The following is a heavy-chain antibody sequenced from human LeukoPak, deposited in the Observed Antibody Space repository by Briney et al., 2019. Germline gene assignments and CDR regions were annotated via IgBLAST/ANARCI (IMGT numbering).Heavy chain of an antibody. CDR3: ARVETTVSYWYFDL. CDR2: INPDSGGT. V-gene: IGHV1-2*02. Sequence: ASVKVSCKASGYTFTGYYMHWVRQAPGQGLEWMGWINPDSGGTSYAQKFQGRVTMTRDTSISTAYMELSRLRSDDTAVYYCARVETTVSYWYFDLWGRGTLVTVSS. D-gene: IGHD4-17*01. J-gene: IGHJ2*01. CDR1: GYTFTGYY.